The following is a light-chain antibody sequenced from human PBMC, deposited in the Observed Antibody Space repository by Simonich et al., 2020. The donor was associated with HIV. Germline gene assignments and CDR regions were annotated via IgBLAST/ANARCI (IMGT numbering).Light chain of an antibody. CDR2: RNN. CDR3: AAWDDSLNGLV. Sequence: QSVLTQPPSASGTPGQRVTISCSGSSSNIGSNTVNWYQQLPGTAPKLLSYRNNQRPSGVPDRFSGSKSGTSASLAISGLQSEDEADYYCAAWDDSLNGLVFGGGTKLTVL. CDR1: SSNIGSNT. J-gene: IGLJ2*01. V-gene: IGLV1-44*01.